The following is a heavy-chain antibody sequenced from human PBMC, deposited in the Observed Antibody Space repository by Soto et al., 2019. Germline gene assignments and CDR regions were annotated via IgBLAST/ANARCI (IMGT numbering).Heavy chain of an antibody. D-gene: IGHD3-3*01. CDR2: VYHTGRT. Sequence: PSETLSLTXTVSGGSFKSGSYSWSWIRQPPGKGLEWIGYVYHTGRTSYNPSLKSRVSISMDTSKNQFSLNLDSVTAADTAVYFCARDFAYFDSRGQGTLVTVSS. V-gene: IGHV4-61*01. J-gene: IGHJ4*02. CDR1: GGSFKSGSYS. CDR3: ARDFAYFDS.